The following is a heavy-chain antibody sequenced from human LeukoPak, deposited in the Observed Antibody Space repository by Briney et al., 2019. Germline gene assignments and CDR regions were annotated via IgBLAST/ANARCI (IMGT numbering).Heavy chain of an antibody. CDR1: GYTFTSYY. D-gene: IGHD7-27*01. Sequence: ASVKVSCKASGYTFTSYYIHWVRQAPGQGLEWMGIINPSAESTIYAQKFQGRVTMTSDSSISTAYMELSSLRSEDTAIYYCVRTPPNWGFDYWGQGTLVTVSS. CDR2: INPSAEST. CDR3: VRTPPNWGFDY. J-gene: IGHJ4*02. V-gene: IGHV1-46*01.